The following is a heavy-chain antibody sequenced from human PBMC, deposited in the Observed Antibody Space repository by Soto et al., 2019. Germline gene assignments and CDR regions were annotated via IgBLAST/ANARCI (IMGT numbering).Heavy chain of an antibody. CDR1: GYTFTSYA. D-gene: IGHD2-2*01. J-gene: IGHJ5*02. Sequence: ASVKVACKASGYTFTSYAMHWVRQAPGQRLEWMGWINAGNGNTKYSQKFQGRVTITRDTSASTAYMELSSLRSEDTAVYYCARESAALNWFDPWGQGTLVTSPQ. V-gene: IGHV1-3*01. CDR3: ARESAALNWFDP. CDR2: INAGNGNT.